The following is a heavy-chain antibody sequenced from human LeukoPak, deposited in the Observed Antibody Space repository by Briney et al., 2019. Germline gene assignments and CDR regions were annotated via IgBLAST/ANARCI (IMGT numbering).Heavy chain of an antibody. CDR2: IRYDGSNK. CDR3: AKPGGSSWYWGDVNWFDP. D-gene: IGHD6-13*01. J-gene: IGHJ5*02. V-gene: IGHV3-30*02. CDR1: GFTFSSYG. Sequence: GGSLRLSCAASGFTFSSYGMHWVRQAPGKGLEWVAFIRYDGSNKYYADSVKGRFTISRDNSKNTLYLQMNSLRAEDTAVYYCAKPGGSSWYWGDVNWFDPWGQGTLVTVSS.